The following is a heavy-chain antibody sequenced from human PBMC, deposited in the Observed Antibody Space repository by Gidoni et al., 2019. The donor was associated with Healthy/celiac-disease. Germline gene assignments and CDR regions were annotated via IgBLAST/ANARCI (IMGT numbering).Heavy chain of an antibody. J-gene: IGHJ4*02. Sequence: EVQLVESGGGLVQPGGSLRLYCAASGFTFSSYEMNWVRQAPGKGLEWVSYISSSGSTIYYADSVKGRFTISRDNAKNSLYLQMNSLRAEDTAVYYCARDMREAPGEDYWGQGTLVTVSS. V-gene: IGHV3-48*03. CDR2: ISSSGSTI. CDR3: ARDMREAPGEDY. D-gene: IGHD1-26*01. CDR1: GFTFSSYE.